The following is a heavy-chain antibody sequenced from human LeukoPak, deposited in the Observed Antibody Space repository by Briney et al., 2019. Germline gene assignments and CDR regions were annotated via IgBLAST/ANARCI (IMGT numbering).Heavy chain of an antibody. Sequence: GGSLRLSCAASGFTFSSYSMNWVRQAPGKGLEWVSSISSSSSYIYYADSVKGRFTISRDNAKNSLYLQMNSLRAEDTAVYYCASLAAAGTWFDPWGQGTLVTASS. CDR2: ISSSSSYI. CDR3: ASLAAAGTWFDP. D-gene: IGHD6-13*01. V-gene: IGHV3-21*01. J-gene: IGHJ5*02. CDR1: GFTFSSYS.